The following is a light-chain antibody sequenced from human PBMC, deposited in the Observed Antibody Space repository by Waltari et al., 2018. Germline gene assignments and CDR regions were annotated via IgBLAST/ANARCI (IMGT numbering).Light chain of an antibody. J-gene: IGLJ3*02. CDR2: SDH. Sequence: QSVLTQPPSASGTPGKSVTMYCSGSSSTIGQNRVNWYHQVPGTAPKLLIYSDHPLPSGVPARFFGSKSDTSASLAISGLQSDDEADYYCATWDDSLKGWVFGGGTKLTVL. CDR1: SSTIGQNR. CDR3: ATWDDSLKGWV. V-gene: IGLV1-44*01.